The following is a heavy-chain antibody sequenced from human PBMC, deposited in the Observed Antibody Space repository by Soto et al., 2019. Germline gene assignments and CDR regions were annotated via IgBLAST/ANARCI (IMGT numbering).Heavy chain of an antibody. CDR3: ARNGWGMATVGM. CDR1: GFTVSNNY. J-gene: IGHJ4*02. D-gene: IGHD1-26*01. CDR2: IYSGGTT. V-gene: IGHV3-53*01. Sequence: EVQLVESGGGLVQPGGSLRLSCAASGFTVSNNYMIWFRLPPGKGLEWVSLIYSGGTTYYADSVKARFTISRDNSKNTLSLQMNSLRVEDAAVYYCARNGWGMATVGMWGPGTLVTVSS.